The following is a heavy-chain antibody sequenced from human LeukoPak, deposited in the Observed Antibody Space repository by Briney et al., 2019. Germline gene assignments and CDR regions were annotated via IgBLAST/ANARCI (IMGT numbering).Heavy chain of an antibody. Sequence: GGSLRLSCAASGFTFSDYYMSWIRQAPGKGLEWVSYISSSGSTIYYADSVKGRFTISRDNAKNSLYLQMNSLRAEDTAVYYCARGLYCSSTSCSKYYYYYGMDVWGQGTTVTVSS. CDR2: ISSSGSTI. CDR1: GFTFSDYY. CDR3: ARGLYCSSTSCSKYYYYYGMDV. D-gene: IGHD2-2*01. J-gene: IGHJ6*02. V-gene: IGHV3-11*01.